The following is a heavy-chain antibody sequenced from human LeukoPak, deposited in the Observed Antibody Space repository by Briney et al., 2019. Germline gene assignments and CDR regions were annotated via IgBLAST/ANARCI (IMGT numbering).Heavy chain of an antibody. V-gene: IGHV3-20*01. CDR2: INWNGGST. CDR3: ARSRNSYGSGSYYGDAFDI. J-gene: IGHJ3*02. Sequence: GGSLRLSCAASGFTFDDYGMSWVRQAPGKGLEWVSGINWNGGSTGYADSVKGRFTISRDNAKKSLYLQMNSLRVEDTALYNCARSRNSYGSGSYYGDAFDIWGQGTMVTVSP. D-gene: IGHD3-10*01. CDR1: GFTFDDYG.